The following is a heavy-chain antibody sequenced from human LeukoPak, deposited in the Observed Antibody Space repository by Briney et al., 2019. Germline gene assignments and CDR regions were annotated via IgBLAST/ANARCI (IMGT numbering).Heavy chain of an antibody. CDR1: GASISSYY. CDR2: MYYSGST. J-gene: IGHJ4*02. V-gene: IGHV4-59*08. D-gene: IGHD3-10*01. CDR3: AATMVRGVHTHFDY. Sequence: SETLSLTCTVSGASISSYYWSWIRQPPGKGLEWVGYMYYSGSTNYSPSLKSRVTISVDTSKNQFSLKLTSVTAADTAVYFCAATMVRGVHTHFDYWGQGTLVTVSS.